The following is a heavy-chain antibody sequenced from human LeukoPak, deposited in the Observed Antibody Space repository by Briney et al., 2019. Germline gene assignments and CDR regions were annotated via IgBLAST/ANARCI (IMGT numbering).Heavy chain of an antibody. CDR3: AKAPFITMVRGVISSYFDY. CDR2: ISGSGGNT. Sequence: GGSLRLSCAASGFTFSSYAMSWVRQAPGKGLEWVSSISGSGGNTYYADSVKGRFTISRDNSKNTLYLQMNSLRAEDTAVYYCAKAPFITMVRGVISSYFDYWGQGTLVTVSS. V-gene: IGHV3-23*01. CDR1: GFTFSSYA. J-gene: IGHJ4*02. D-gene: IGHD3-10*01.